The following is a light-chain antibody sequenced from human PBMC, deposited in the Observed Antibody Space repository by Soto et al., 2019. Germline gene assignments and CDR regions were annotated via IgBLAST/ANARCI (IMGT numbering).Light chain of an antibody. Sequence: QSALTQPASVSGSPGQSITISCTGTTSDVGGHNYVSWYQHYPGKAPKLMIYDVSSRPSGVSDRFSGSKSGNTASLTISGLQAEDEADYYCSSFRSSSTYVFGTGTKVTVL. CDR1: TSDVGGHNY. V-gene: IGLV2-14*03. J-gene: IGLJ1*01. CDR2: DVS. CDR3: SSFRSSSTYV.